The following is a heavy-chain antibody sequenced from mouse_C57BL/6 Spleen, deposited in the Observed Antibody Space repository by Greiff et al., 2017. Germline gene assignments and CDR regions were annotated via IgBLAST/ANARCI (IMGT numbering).Heavy chain of an antibody. CDR3: ARDRDDEAWFAY. D-gene: IGHD2-14*01. CDR2: ISYDGSN. CDR1: GYSITSGYY. J-gene: IGHJ3*01. V-gene: IGHV3-6*01. Sequence: DVKLQESGPGLVKPSQSLSLTCSVTGYSITSGYYWNWIRQFPGNKLEWMGYISYDGSNNYNPSLKNRISITRDTSKNQFFLKLNSVTTEDTATYYCARDRDDEAWFAYWGQGTLVTVSA.